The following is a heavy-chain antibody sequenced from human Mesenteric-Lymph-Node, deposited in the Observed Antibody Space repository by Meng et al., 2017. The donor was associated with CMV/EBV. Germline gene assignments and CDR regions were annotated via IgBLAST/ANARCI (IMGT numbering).Heavy chain of an antibody. CDR2: IYHSGST. Sequence: SETLSLTCTVSGYSISSGYYWGWIRQPPGKGLEWIGSIYHSGSTYYNPSLKSRVTVSLDTSKNQFSLKLTSVTAADTAMYYCAGYSSTWGGAFDIWGQGTMVTVSS. J-gene: IGHJ3*02. CDR1: GYSISSGYY. V-gene: IGHV4-38-2*02. CDR3: AGYSSTWGGAFDI. D-gene: IGHD2/OR15-2a*01.